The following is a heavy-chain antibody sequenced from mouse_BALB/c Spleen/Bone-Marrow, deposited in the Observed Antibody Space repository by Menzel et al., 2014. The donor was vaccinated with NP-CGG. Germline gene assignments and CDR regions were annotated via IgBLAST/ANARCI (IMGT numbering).Heavy chain of an antibody. V-gene: IGHV5-17*02. J-gene: IGHJ4*01. CDR1: GFTFSSFG. D-gene: IGHD1-2*01. CDR2: ISGGSSTI. CDR3: ARGVYGYVKYAMDY. Sequence: EVHLVESGGGLVQPGGSRKLSCAASGFTFSSFGMHWVRQAPEKGLEWVAYISGGSSTIYYADTVKGRFTIFRDNPKNSLFLQMTSLRSEDTAMYYCARGVYGYVKYAMDYWGQGTSVTVSS.